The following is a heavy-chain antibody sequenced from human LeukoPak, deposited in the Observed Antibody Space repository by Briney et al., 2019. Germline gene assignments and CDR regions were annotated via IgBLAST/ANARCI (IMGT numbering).Heavy chain of an antibody. Sequence: GESLKISCKGSGYGFTSYWISWVRQMPGKGLEWMGRIDPSDSYTNYSPSFQGHVTISADKSISTAYLQWSSLKASDTAMYYCARLYFDWSKITPFDYWGQGTLVTVSS. CDR2: IDPSDSYT. CDR1: GYGFTSYW. J-gene: IGHJ4*02. D-gene: IGHD3-9*01. CDR3: ARLYFDWSKITPFDY. V-gene: IGHV5-10-1*01.